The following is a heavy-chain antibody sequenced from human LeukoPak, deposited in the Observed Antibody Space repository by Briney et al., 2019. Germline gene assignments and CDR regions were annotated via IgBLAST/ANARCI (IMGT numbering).Heavy chain of an antibody. D-gene: IGHD2-15*01. J-gene: IGHJ6*02. Sequence: PGRSQRLSCAASGFTFSSYAMHCARDAPGKGLEGGGDISYDGRNKYYADSVKGRFTISRDNSKNTLYLQMNSLRAEDTAVYYCARDLLCSGGSCSIMDVWGQGTTVTVSS. V-gene: IGHV3-30*04. CDR3: ARDLLCSGGSCSIMDV. CDR1: GFTFSSYA. CDR2: ISYDGRNK.